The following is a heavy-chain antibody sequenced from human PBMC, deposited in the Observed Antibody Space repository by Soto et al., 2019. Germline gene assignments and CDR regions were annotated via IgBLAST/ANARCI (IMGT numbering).Heavy chain of an antibody. J-gene: IGHJ6*02. D-gene: IGHD6-13*01. CDR1: GVSIDYYF. CDR2: VSDSGST. V-gene: IGHV4-59*01. Sequence: PSETLSLTCTVSGVSIDYYFWSWIRQPPGKGLEWIGCVSDSGSTNYNPSLRSRVTISVDTSKNQFSLTVNSVTAADTAVYYCARDSTSWFPYHGIDVWGQGTTVTVSS. CDR3: ARDSTSWFPYHGIDV.